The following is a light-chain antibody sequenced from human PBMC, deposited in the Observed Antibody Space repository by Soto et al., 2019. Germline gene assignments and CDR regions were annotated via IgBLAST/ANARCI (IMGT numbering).Light chain of an antibody. CDR2: DVS. V-gene: IGLV2-11*01. J-gene: IGLJ2*01. CDR3: CSYAGSYTVV. Sequence: QSVLTHPRSVSGSPGQSVTISCSGTSGDVGGYKYVSWYQQHPGKAPKLMIYDVSKRPSGVPDRFSGSKSGNTASLTISGLQAEDEADYYCCSYAGSYTVVFGGGTKVTVL. CDR1: SGDVGGYKY.